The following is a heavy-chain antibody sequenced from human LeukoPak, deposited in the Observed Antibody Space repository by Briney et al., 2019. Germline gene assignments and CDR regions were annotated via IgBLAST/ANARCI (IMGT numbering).Heavy chain of an antibody. CDR1: GFMFGSFS. Sequence: GGSLRLSCAASGFMFGSFSMNWVRQAPGRGLEWVSSISSSGSVTYYADSVKGRFTVSKDNARNSLHLQMNNLAVEDTATYFCARGQPDSGGHYYSWYFDYWAREPRSPSPQ. CDR3: ARGQPDSGGHYYSWYFDY. J-gene: IGHJ4*02. CDR2: ISSSGSVT. D-gene: IGHD3-22*01. V-gene: IGHV3-21*01.